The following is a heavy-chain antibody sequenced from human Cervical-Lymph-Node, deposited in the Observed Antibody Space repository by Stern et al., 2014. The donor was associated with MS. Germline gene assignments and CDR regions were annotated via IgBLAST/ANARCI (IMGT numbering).Heavy chain of an antibody. Sequence: VQLVESGGGVVQPGRSLRLSCAASGFTFSSYGIHWVRQTPGKGLEWAAVIWYDGSNKYYADSVKGRFTISRDNSENTAYLQMNSLRVEDTAVYYCAKGDSSSPLEYWGQGTLVTVSS. D-gene: IGHD6-6*01. CDR3: AKGDSSSPLEY. J-gene: IGHJ4*02. CDR2: IWYDGSNK. CDR1: GFTFSSYG. V-gene: IGHV3-33*06.